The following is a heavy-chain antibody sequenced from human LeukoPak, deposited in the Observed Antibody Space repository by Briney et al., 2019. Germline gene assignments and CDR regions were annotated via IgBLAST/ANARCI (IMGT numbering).Heavy chain of an antibody. D-gene: IGHD4-23*01. V-gene: IGHV3-30*02. Sequence: GGSLRLSCAASGFTFSSYWMSWVRQAPGKGLEWVAFIRYDGSNKYYADSVKGRFTISRDNSKNTLYLQMNSLRAEDTAVYYCAKDTGAGGNHAFDIWGQGTMVTVSS. CDR3: AKDTGAGGNHAFDI. J-gene: IGHJ3*02. CDR2: IRYDGSNK. CDR1: GFTFSSYW.